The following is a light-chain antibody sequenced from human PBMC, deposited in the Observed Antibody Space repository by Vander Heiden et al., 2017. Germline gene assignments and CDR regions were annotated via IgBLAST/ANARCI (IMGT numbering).Light chain of an antibody. V-gene: IGKV1-27*01. CDR3: QKYDSAQLT. CDR2: DAS. J-gene: IGKJ4*01. CDR1: QGIRNY. Sequence: DIQMTQSPSSLSASVGDRVTITCRASQGIRNYLAWYQQKPGKVPKLLLYDASTLHSGVPSRFRGSGFGTDFTLSISSLQPEDVATYCCQKYDSAQLTFGGGTKVEI.